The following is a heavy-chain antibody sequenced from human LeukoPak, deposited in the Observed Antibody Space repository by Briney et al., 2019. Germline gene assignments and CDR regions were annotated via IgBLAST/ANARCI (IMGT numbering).Heavy chain of an antibody. V-gene: IGHV3-30*02. CDR2: IRYDGSNK. CDR3: AREEQQLVFYVY. J-gene: IGHJ4*02. Sequence: GGSLRLSCAASGFTFSSYGMHWVRQAPGKGLEWVTFIRYDGSNKYYADSVKGRFTISGDNSKNTLYLLMNSLRAEDTAVYYCAREEQQLVFYVYWGQGTLVTVSS. D-gene: IGHD6-13*01. CDR1: GFTFSSYG.